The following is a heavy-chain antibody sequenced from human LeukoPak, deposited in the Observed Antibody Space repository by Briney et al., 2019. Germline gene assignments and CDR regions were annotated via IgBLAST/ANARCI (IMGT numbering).Heavy chain of an antibody. D-gene: IGHD2-2*01. CDR3: ARGYCSSTSFYPSGYYGMDV. CDR2: IYYSGST. CDR1: GGSISSYY. J-gene: IGHJ6*02. V-gene: IGHV4-59*01. Sequence: SETLSLTCTVSGGSISSYYWSWIRQPPGKGLEWIGYIYYSGSTNYNPSLKSRVTISVDTSKNQFSLKLSSVTAADTAVYYCARGYCSSTSFYPSGYYGMDVWGQGTTVTVSS.